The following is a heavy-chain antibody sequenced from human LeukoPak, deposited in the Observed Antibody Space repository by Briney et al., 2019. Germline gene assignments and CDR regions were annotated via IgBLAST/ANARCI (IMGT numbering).Heavy chain of an antibody. D-gene: IGHD3-22*01. V-gene: IGHV3-9*01. CDR3: AKDLAYYDSSGYHY. J-gene: IGHJ4*02. Sequence: GRSLRLSCAASGFTFDDYAMHWVRQAPGKGLEWVSGISWNSGSIGYADSVKGRFTISRNNAKNSLYLQMNSLRAEDTALYYCAKDLAYYDSSGYHYWGQGTLVTVSS. CDR1: GFTFDDYA. CDR2: ISWNSGSI.